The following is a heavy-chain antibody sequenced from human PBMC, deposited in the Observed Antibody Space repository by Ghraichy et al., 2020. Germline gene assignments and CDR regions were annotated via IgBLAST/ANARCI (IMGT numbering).Heavy chain of an antibody. CDR3: TREGVYYDILTPTALDY. J-gene: IGHJ4*02. CDR2: IRSKAYGGTT. CDR1: GFTFGDYA. Sequence: GGSLRLSCTASGFTFGDYAMSWFRQAPGKGLEWVGFIRSKAYGGTTEYAASVKGRFTISRDDSKSIAYLQMNSLKTEDTAVYYCTREGVYYDILTPTALDYWGQGTLVTVSS. D-gene: IGHD3-9*01. V-gene: IGHV3-49*03.